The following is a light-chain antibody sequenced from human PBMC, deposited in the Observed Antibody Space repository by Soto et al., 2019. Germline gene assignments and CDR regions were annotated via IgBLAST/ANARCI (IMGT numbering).Light chain of an antibody. V-gene: IGLV2-11*01. J-gene: IGLJ1*01. CDR2: DVS. Sequence: HSALTQPRSLSGSPGQSVTISCTGTISDVGGYNYVSWYQQHPGKAPKLMIFDVSKRPSGVPDRFSGSKSANTASLTISGLQAEDEADYYCCSYAGSYTYVYRTGTKVTVL. CDR3: CSYAGSYTYV. CDR1: ISDVGGYNY.